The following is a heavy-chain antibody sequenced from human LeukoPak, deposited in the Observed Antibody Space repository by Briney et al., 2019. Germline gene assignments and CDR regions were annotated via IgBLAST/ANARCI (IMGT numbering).Heavy chain of an antibody. CDR1: GGSISSYY. V-gene: IGHV4-39*07. Sequence: PSETLSLTCTVSGGSISSYYWGWIRQPPGKGLEWIGSIYYSGSTYYNPSLKSRVTISVDMSKNQFSLKLSSVTAADTAVYYCARGDSSSSPDFDYWGQGTLVTVSS. J-gene: IGHJ4*02. CDR3: ARGDSSSSPDFDY. D-gene: IGHD6-6*01. CDR2: IYYSGST.